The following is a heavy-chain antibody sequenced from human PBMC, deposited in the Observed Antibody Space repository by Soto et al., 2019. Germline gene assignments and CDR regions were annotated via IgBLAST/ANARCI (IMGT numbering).Heavy chain of an antibody. V-gene: IGHV3-48*01. Sequence: EVQLAESGGGLVQPGGSLRLSCVASGFTLSTYSMNWVRQAPGKGLEWVSYFSSSSGNIYYADSVKGRCTISRDNAKNSLYLLMNGLRAEDTAVYYCAGAYYYYGMDVWGQGTTDTVSS. CDR2: FSSSSGNI. CDR3: AGAYYYYGMDV. CDR1: GFTLSTYS. J-gene: IGHJ6*02.